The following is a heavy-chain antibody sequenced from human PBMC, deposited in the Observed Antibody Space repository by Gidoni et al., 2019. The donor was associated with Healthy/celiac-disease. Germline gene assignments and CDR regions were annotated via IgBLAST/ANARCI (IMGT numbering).Heavy chain of an antibody. CDR3: ARQGGDVDTAMVLGY. Sequence: QLQLQESGPGLVKPSETLSLTCTVPGGTFSSSSYYWGWIRQPPGKGLEWIGSIYYSGSTYYNPSLKSRVTISVDTSKNQFSLKLSSVTAADTAVYYCARQGGDVDTAMVLGYWGQGTLVTVSS. CDR1: GGTFSSSSYY. D-gene: IGHD5-18*01. V-gene: IGHV4-39*01. CDR2: IYYSGST. J-gene: IGHJ4*02.